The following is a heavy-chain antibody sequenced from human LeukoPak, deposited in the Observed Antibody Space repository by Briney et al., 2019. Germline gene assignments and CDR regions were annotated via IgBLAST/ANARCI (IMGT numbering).Heavy chain of an antibody. CDR2: INANTGDT. CDR1: GYTFSGEY. Sequence: ASVKVSCKASGYTFSGEYMHWVRQAPGHGLEWMACINANTGDTNYAQNFQGRVTVTRDTSINTAYMGLNSLRSDDTAIYYCARGFRSDRFNWFDPWGQGTLVTVSS. CDR3: ARGFRSDRFNWFDP. D-gene: IGHD2-21*02. J-gene: IGHJ5*02. V-gene: IGHV1-2*02.